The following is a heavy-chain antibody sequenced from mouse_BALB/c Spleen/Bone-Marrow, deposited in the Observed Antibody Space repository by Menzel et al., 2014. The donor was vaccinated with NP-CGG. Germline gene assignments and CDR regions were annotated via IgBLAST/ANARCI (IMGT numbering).Heavy chain of an antibody. J-gene: IGHJ2*01. V-gene: IGHV7-3*02. CDR3: ARDMGGLLFDS. D-gene: IGHD1-1*01. CDR2: IRNKAYGYTT. Sequence: EVLVVESGGGLVQPGGSLRLSCATSGFTFTDYYMNWVRQPPGKALEWLAFIRNKAYGYTTEYSASVKGRFTISRDNSQNILYLQMNTLRAEDSATYYCARDMGGLLFDSWGQGTTLSVSS. CDR1: GFTFTDYY.